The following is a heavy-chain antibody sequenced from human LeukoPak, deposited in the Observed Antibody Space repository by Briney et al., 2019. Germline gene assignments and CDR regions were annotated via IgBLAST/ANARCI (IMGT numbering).Heavy chain of an antibody. CDR1: GGSISSGSYY. V-gene: IGHV4-61*02. CDR3: ARRRGSGSAYYFDY. J-gene: IGHJ4*02. CDR2: IYTSGST. Sequence: PSQTLSLTCTVSGGSISSGSYYWSWIRQPAGKGLEWIGRIYTSGSTNYNPSLKSRVTISVDTSKNQFSLKLSSVTAADTAAYYCARRRGSGSAYYFDYWGQGTLVTVSS. D-gene: IGHD3-10*01.